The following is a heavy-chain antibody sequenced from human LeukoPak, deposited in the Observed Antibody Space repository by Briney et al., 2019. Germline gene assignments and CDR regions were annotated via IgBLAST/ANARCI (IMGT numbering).Heavy chain of an antibody. V-gene: IGHV3-15*01. J-gene: IGHJ6*04. CDR3: MQQLDYYYYGMDV. Sequence: ETLSLTCAVYGGSFSGYYWSWIRQPPGKGLEWVGRIKSKTDGGTTDYAAPVKGRFTISRDDSKNTLYLQMNSLKTEDTAVYYCMQQLDYYYYGMDVWGKGTTVTVSS. D-gene: IGHD6-13*01. CDR1: GGSFSGYY. CDR2: IKSKTDGGTT.